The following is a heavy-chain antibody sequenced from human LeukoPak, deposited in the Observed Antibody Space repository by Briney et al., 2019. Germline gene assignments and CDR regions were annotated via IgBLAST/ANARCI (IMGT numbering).Heavy chain of an antibody. CDR2: INPNSGGT. D-gene: IGHD2-15*01. Sequence: GASVKVSCKASGYTFTGYYMHWVRQAPGQGLEWMGWINPNSGGTNYAQKFQGRVTMTRDTSISTAYMELSRLRSDDTAVYYCGRVSCGGNCYSLIGTFDIWGQGTMVTVSS. CDR3: GRVSCGGNCYSLIGTFDI. V-gene: IGHV1-2*02. CDR1: GYTFTGYY. J-gene: IGHJ3*02.